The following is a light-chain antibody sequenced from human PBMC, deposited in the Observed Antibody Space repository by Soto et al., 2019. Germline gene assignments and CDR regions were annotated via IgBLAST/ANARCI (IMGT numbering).Light chain of an antibody. CDR3: QHYGRSPIFT. CDR1: QSISSIY. J-gene: IGKJ3*01. CDR2: GAS. Sequence: EIVLTQSPGTLSLSPGERATLSCRASQSISSIYLAWYQQKPGQAPRLLIYGASSRATDIPDRFSGSGSGTDFTLTISRLETEDFAVYYCQHYGRSPIFTFGPGTKVDIK. V-gene: IGKV3-20*01.